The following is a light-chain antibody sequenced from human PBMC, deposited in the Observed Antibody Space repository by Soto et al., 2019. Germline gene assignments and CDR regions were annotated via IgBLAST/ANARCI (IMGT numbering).Light chain of an antibody. CDR2: EVS. CDR1: SSDVGAYNY. Sequence: QSALTQPASVSGSPGQSITISCTGTSSDVGAYNYVSWYQQHPGKVPELMIYEVSNRPSGVSNRFSGSKSGNTASLTISGLQAEDEADYYCSSYSSSSNYVFGTGTSSPS. J-gene: IGLJ1*01. V-gene: IGLV2-14*01. CDR3: SSYSSSSNYV.